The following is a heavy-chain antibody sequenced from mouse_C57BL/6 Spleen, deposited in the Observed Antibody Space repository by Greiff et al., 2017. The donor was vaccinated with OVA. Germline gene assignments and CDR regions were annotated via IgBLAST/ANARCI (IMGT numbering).Heavy chain of an antibody. D-gene: IGHD2-4*01. CDR1: GYTFTSYW. V-gene: IGHV1-55*01. J-gene: IGHJ2*01. Sequence: VQLQQPGAELVKPGASVKMSCKASGYTFTSYWITWVKQRPGQGLEWIGDIYPGSGSTNYNEKFKSKATLTVDTSSSTAYMQLSSLTSEDSAVYYCAREVDDYDDGFDYWGQGTTLTVSS. CDR2: IYPGSGST. CDR3: AREVDDYDDGFDY.